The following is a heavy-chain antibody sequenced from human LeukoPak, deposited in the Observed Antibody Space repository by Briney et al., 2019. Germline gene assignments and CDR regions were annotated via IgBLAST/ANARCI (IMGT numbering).Heavy chain of an antibody. CDR3: ARTPHYCSGGRCYFYVCYI. J-gene: IGHJ3*02. D-gene: IGHD2-15*01. CDR1: GYTFTSYC. CDR2: IVSYSDNP. V-gene: IGHV1-18*01. Sequence: ASVNVSYKASGYTFTSYCITLLEQAPGQGLEWMGWIVSYSDNPTYARNLQGRVTMTTDTSTSTAYMELRSLSSDDTAVYYCARTPHYCSGGRCYFYVCYIWGQGTMVTVSS.